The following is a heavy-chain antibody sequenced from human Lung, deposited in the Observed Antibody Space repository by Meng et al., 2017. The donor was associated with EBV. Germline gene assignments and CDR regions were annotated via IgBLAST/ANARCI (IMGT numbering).Heavy chain of an antibody. D-gene: IGHD5-12*01. CDR1: GFTFSSYG. J-gene: IGHJ4*02. Sequence: VQLVEAGGGLVQPGGSLKLSCAASGFTFSSYGMHWVRQAPGKGLEWVAVIWYDGSNKYYADSVKGRFTISRDNSKNTLYLQMNSLRAEDTAVYYCARGAYSGYDSPLDYWGQGTLVTVSS. CDR2: IWYDGSNK. CDR3: ARGAYSGYDSPLDY. V-gene: IGHV3-30*19.